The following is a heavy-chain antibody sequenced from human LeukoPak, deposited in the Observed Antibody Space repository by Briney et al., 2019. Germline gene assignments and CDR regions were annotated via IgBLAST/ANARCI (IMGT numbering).Heavy chain of an antibody. CDR2: IPSNNGPS. J-gene: IGHJ5*01. D-gene: IGHD5-24*01. CDR1: GFPLADFA. CDR3: VKGDWLDF. Sequence: GGSLRLSCVASGFPLADFAMHWVRQSPGRGLEWVSGIPSNNGPSTYADSVKGRFTVSRDNAKNSRYLQMSSLRTDDTALYYCVKGDWLDFWGPGTLVAVFS. V-gene: IGHV3-9*01.